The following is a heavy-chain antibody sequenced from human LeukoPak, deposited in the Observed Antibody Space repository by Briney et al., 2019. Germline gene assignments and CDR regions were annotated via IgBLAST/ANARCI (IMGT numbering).Heavy chain of an antibody. CDR3: AKGKVAYGDYSNYGMGV. D-gene: IGHD4-17*01. V-gene: IGHV3-30*18. J-gene: IGHJ6*02. CDR2: ISYDGSNK. CDR1: GFTFSSYG. Sequence: GGSLRLSCAASGFTFSSYGMQWVRQAPGKGLEWVEVISYDGSNKYYADSVKRRFTISRDNSKNTLYLQMNSLRAEDTAVYYCAKGKVAYGDYSNYGMGVWGQGTTVTVSS.